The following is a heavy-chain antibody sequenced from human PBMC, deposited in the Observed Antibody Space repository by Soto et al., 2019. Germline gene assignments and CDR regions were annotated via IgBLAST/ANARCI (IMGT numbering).Heavy chain of an antibody. CDR2: IYISRTT. V-gene: IGHV4-30-4*01. J-gene: IGHJ4*02. CDR3: ARVPPPYSFSYDD. CDR1: GVSIGSGDYY. D-gene: IGHD5-12*01. Sequence: QVQLQESGPGLVKPSQTLSLTCNVSGVSIGSGDYYWSWIRQPPGKGLEWIGYIYISRTTYYNPSLKSRLTISLDTSRNVFSLKLRSVTAADTAVYYCARVPPPYSFSYDDWGQGTLVTVSS.